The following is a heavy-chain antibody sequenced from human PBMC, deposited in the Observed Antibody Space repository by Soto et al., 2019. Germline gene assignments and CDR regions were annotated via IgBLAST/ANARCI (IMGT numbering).Heavy chain of an antibody. J-gene: IGHJ6*02. CDR2: INPNRGFT. Sequence: QVQLVQSEAEVKKPGASLRVSCKTSGYTFSDYYIHWLRQAPGQGPEWMGWINPNRGFTKFSRKFQGRVTMTTDTSINTAYMDLTSLMSDDTAVYYCARGAAVVTTIPRYGLDVWGQGTTVTVSS. V-gene: IGHV1-2*02. D-gene: IGHD2-21*02. CDR3: ARGAAVVTTIPRYGLDV. CDR1: GYTFSDYY.